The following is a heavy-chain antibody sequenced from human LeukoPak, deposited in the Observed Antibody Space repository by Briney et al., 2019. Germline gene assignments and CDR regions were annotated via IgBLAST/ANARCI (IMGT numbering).Heavy chain of an antibody. CDR3: RDPFDY. V-gene: IGHV3-48*03. J-gene: IGHJ4*02. Sequence: GGSLRLSCAASGFTFSSYEMNWVRQAPGKGLEWLSYINNSGGTIYYADSVKGRFTISRDNSKNTVYLQMNSLRGEDTTVYYCRDPFDYWGQGTLVTVSS. CDR1: GFTFSSYE. CDR2: INNSGGTI.